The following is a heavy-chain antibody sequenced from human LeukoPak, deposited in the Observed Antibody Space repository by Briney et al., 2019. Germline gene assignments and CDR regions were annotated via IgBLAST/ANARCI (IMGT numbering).Heavy chain of an antibody. J-gene: IGHJ4*02. CDR3: ATGGEQYYDY. Sequence: GGSLRLSRAASGFTFSGYWMSWVRQAPGKGLEWVANIKQDGSEKYYVDSVKGRFTISRDNSKNTLYLQMNSLSAEDTAVYYCATGGEQYYDYWGQGTLVTVSS. D-gene: IGHD1/OR15-1a*01. V-gene: IGHV3-7*01. CDR1: GFTFSGYW. CDR2: IKQDGSEK.